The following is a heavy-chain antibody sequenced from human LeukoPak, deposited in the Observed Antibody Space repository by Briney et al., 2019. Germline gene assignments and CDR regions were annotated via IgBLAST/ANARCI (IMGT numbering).Heavy chain of an antibody. V-gene: IGHV3-21*01. Sequence: GGSLRLSCAASGFTFSSYSMNWVRQAPGKGLEWVSSISSSSSYIYYADSVKGRFTISRDNSKNMLYLQMDSLRAEDTAVYYCVRGDSRDYWGQGTLVTVSS. CDR1: GFTFSSYS. D-gene: IGHD6-13*01. J-gene: IGHJ4*02. CDR2: ISSSSSYI. CDR3: VRGDSRDY.